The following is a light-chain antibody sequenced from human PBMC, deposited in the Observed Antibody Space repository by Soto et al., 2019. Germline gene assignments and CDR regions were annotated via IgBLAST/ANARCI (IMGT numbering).Light chain of an antibody. CDR3: CSYAGSSTLAV. J-gene: IGLJ7*01. V-gene: IGLV2-23*02. CDR2: EVS. CDR1: SSDVGSYNL. Sequence: QSSLTQPASVSGSPGQSITISCTGTSSDVGSYNLVSWYQQHPTKAPKLMIYEVSKRPSGVSNRFSGSKSDNTASLTISGLQAEDEADYYCCSYAGSSTLAVFGGGTQLTVL.